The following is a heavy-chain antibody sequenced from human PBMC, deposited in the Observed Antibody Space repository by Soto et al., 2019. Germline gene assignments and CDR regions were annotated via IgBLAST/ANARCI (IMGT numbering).Heavy chain of an antibody. CDR1: GFTFSIYA. CDR2: ISGSDATT. CDR3: GGENYVAGINGFDV. J-gene: IGHJ3*01. D-gene: IGHD3-10*02. Sequence: PGGSLRLSCAASGFTFSIYAMTWVRQAPGKGLEWVSSISGSDATTYYADSVKGRFTISRDNSKNTLFLQMNSLEAEDTAVYYCGGENYVAGINGFDVWGQGTMVTVSS. V-gene: IGHV3-23*01.